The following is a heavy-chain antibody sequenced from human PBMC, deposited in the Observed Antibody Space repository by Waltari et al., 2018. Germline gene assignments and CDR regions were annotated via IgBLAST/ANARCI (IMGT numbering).Heavy chain of an antibody. CDR3: ATYIGASIGTAAFDV. CDR1: GGSITTSRPH. D-gene: IGHD5-12*01. CDR2: ISYNGAT. J-gene: IGHJ3*01. V-gene: IGHV4-39*01. Sequence: QLQLQESGPGLVKPSETLSLTCSVSGGSITTSRPHWGWIRQPPGQGLEWIGTISYNGATYTSPSLKSRVTMSRDTSKNQLSLTLASVTAADTAVYYCATYIGASIGTAAFDVWGQGTMVTVSS.